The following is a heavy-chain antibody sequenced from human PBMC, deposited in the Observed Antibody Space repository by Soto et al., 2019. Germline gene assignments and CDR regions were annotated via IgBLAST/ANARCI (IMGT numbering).Heavy chain of an antibody. CDR2: INPSGGST. CDR1: GYTFTSYY. Sequence: QVQLVQSGAEVKKPGASVKVSCKASGYTFTSYYMHWVRQAPGQGLEWMGIINPSGGSTTYAQKYQGRVTMTRDTSTSTVYRELSSLRSEDTAVYYCARGDIVAIFGMDVWGQGTTVTVSS. J-gene: IGHJ6*02. D-gene: IGHD5-12*01. CDR3: ARGDIVAIFGMDV. V-gene: IGHV1-46*01.